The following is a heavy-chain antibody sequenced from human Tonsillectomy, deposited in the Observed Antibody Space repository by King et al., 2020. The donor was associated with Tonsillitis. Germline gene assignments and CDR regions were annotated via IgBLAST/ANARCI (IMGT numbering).Heavy chain of an antibody. V-gene: IGHV4-39*01. D-gene: IGHD3-10*01. CDR3: ARHSITMVRGVIPQFDY. CDR2: CYYSGDS. J-gene: IGHJ4*02. Sequence: QLQESGPGLLKPSETLSLTCTVSGGSISSNTYSWGWIRQPPGKGLEWIGSCYYSGDSYYSPSLKSRVTISVDTSKNQFSLKLNSVTAADTAVYYCARHSITMVRGVIPQFDYWGQGTLVTVSS. CDR1: GGSISSNTYS.